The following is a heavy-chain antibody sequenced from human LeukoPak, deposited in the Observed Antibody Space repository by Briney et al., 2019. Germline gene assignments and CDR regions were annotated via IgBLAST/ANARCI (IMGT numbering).Heavy chain of an antibody. Sequence: GSSVKVSCKASGGTFSSYAISWVRQAPGQGLEWMGRIIPILGIANYAQKFQGRVTITADKSTSTAYMELSILRSEDTAVYYCARQRVAGFNWFDPWGQGTLVTVSS. CDR3: ARQRVAGFNWFDP. D-gene: IGHD6-19*01. CDR2: IIPILGIA. J-gene: IGHJ5*02. V-gene: IGHV1-69*04. CDR1: GGTFSSYA.